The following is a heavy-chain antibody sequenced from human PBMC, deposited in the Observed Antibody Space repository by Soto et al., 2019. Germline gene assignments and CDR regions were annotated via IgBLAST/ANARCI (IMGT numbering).Heavy chain of an antibody. Sequence: SVKVSCKASGGTFSSYAISWVRQAPGQGLEWMGGIIPIFGTANYAQKFQGRVTITADKSTSTAYMELSSLRSEDTAVYYCAGGRYDFWSDPYYLGDYYYGMDVWGQGTTVTVSS. CDR1: GGTFSSYA. D-gene: IGHD3-3*01. V-gene: IGHV1-69*06. J-gene: IGHJ6*02. CDR3: AGGRYDFWSDPYYLGDYYYGMDV. CDR2: IIPIFGTA.